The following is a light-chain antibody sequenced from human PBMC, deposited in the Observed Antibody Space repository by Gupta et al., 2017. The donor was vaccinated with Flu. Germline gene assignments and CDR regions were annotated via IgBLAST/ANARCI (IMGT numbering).Light chain of an antibody. CDR2: SAF. J-gene: IGKJ4*01. V-gene: IGKV1-39*01. CDR3: QQSHSSPLT. CDR1: QSVSTY. Sequence: PSSLSASVGDRVTITCRASQSVSTYLHWYQHKPGKAPNLLIYSAFKLQSGVPSRFSGSGSGTDFTLTINCLQPEDFATYYCQQSHSSPLTFGGGTKVEIK.